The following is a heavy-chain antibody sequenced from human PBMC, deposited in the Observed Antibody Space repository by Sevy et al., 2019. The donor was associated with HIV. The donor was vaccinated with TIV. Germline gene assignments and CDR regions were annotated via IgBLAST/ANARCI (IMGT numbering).Heavy chain of an antibody. CDR2: FNPNSGDT. J-gene: IGHJ3*02. CDR3: AREWGFAMANAFDI. Sequence: ASVKVSCKASGYTFIDYYLIWVRQAPGQGLEWMGRFNPNSGDTNYAQKFQGRVTMTRDASINSAYMELSTLTSDDTAVYYCAREWGFAMANAFDIWGQGTMVTVSS. V-gene: IGHV1-2*06. D-gene: IGHD2-2*01. CDR1: GYTFIDYY.